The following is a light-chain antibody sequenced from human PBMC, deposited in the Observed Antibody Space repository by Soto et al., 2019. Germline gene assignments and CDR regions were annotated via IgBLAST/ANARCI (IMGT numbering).Light chain of an antibody. CDR3: AAWDDILNGYV. CDR2: SNY. Sequence: QSALTQPPSASGTPGQRVTISCSGSSSNIESNTVTWYQQLPGTAPKLVIYSNYDRPSGVPDRFSGSTSGTSASLVIRGLQSEDEADYYCAAWDDILNGYVFGGGTKVNVL. J-gene: IGLJ1*01. CDR1: SSNIESNT. V-gene: IGLV1-44*01.